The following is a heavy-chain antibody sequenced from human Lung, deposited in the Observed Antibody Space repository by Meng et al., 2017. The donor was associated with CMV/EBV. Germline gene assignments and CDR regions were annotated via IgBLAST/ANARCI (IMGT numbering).Heavy chain of an antibody. CDR2: ISSSSSYI. CDR3: ARASVVVAARYYFDY. CDR1: GFTFSSYS. Sequence: GGXLRFXCAAPGFTFSSYSMNWVRQAPGKGLEWVSSISSSSSYIYYADSVKGRFTISRDNAKNSLYLQMNSLRAEDTAVYYFARASVVVAARYYFDYWGQGTLVTVSS. V-gene: IGHV3-21*01. J-gene: IGHJ4*02. D-gene: IGHD2-15*01.